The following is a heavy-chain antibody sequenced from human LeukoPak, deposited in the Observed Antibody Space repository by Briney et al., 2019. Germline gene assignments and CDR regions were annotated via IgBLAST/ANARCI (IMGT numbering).Heavy chain of an antibody. V-gene: IGHV3-23*01. Sequence: GGSLRLSCAASGFTFSTYAMSWVRQTPERGLEWVSAISDTGGNTFYADSVKGRFTISRDNSKNTLYLQMNSLRAEDTAIYYCAKGRADDYWGQGTLVTVSS. CDR3: AKGRADDY. CDR2: ISDTGGNT. D-gene: IGHD6-13*01. CDR1: GFTFSTYA. J-gene: IGHJ4*02.